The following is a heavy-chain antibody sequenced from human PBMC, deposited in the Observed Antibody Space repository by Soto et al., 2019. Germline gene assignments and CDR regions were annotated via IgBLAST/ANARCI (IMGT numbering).Heavy chain of an antibody. J-gene: IGHJ4*02. V-gene: IGHV4-30-2*01. CDR1: GGSISSGGYS. Sequence: LSLTCAVSGGSISSGGYSWSWIRQPPGKGLECIGYIYHSRSTYYNPSLKSRVTISVDRSKNQFSLKLSSVTAADTAVYYCARGPPLGYWGQGTLVTVSS. CDR2: IYHSRST. CDR3: ARGPPLGY.